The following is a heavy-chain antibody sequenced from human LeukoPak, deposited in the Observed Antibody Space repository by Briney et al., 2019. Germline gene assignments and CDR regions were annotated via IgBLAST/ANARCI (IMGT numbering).Heavy chain of an antibody. J-gene: IGHJ5*02. Sequence: GGSLRLSCAASEFTFSSYTMNWVRQAPGKGLEWVSSISSSSSYIYYADSVKGRFTISRDNAKNSLYLQMNSLRAEDTAVYYCARAKDASGYSYGFTRFDPWGQGTLVTVSS. D-gene: IGHD5-18*01. CDR2: ISSSSSYI. CDR3: ARAKDASGYSYGFTRFDP. CDR1: EFTFSSYT. V-gene: IGHV3-21*01.